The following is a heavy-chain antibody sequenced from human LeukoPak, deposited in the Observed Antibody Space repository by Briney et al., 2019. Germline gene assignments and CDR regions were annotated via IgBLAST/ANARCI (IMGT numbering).Heavy chain of an antibody. CDR1: GFTFSSYA. J-gene: IGHJ4*02. CDR2: ISGSGGST. Sequence: GGSLRLSCAASGFTFSSYAMSWVRQAPGKGLEWVSAISGSGGSTYYADSVKGRFTISRDKSKNTLYLQMNSLRAEDTAVYYCAKGMTGYCSSTSCYSFDYWGQGTLVTVSS. D-gene: IGHD2-2*01. CDR3: AKGMTGYCSSTSCYSFDY. V-gene: IGHV3-23*01.